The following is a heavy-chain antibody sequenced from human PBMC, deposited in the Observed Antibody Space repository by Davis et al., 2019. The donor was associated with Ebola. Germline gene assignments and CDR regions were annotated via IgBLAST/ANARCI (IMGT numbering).Heavy chain of an antibody. Sequence: SETLSLTCGVSGGSFSEYFWSWIRQPPEKGLEWIGEISHHNGYTNYNPSLKSRVTISVDTSKNQFSLKLSSVTAADTAVYYCARASQTYYYDSSGYYTATNAFDIWGQGTMVTVSS. CDR3: ARASQTYYYDSSGYYTATNAFDI. J-gene: IGHJ3*02. D-gene: IGHD3-22*01. V-gene: IGHV4-34*01. CDR2: ISHHNGYT. CDR1: GGSFSEYF.